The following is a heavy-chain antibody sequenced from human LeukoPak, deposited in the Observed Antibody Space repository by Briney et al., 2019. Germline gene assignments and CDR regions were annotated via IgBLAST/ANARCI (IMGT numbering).Heavy chain of an antibody. V-gene: IGHV3-30*09. CDR1: GFTFSNYA. D-gene: IGHD6-19*01. Sequence: GRSLRLSCAASGFTFSNYAMHWVRQAPGKGLEWVAVISYDGFNKYYSDSVKGRFAISRDNSKNMLYLEMNSLRAGDTAVYYCATDRGSGGVAGTYYWGQGTLVTVSS. CDR2: ISYDGFNK. CDR3: ATDRGSGGVAGTYY. J-gene: IGHJ4*02.